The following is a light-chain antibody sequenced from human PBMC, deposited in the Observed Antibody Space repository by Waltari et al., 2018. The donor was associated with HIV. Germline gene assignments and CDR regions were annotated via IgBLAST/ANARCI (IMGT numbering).Light chain of an antibody. Sequence: DIQMTTSPRVVSASIGQRVTINCRASQGIGSWLDWYRQSPGEAADLLIHDASLLRSGVPSRFSGGGSGTGFFLTINSLQSQDLGTYVCQQGYKFPLTFGPGTTIEI. CDR2: DAS. V-gene: IGKV1-12*02. CDR3: QQGYKFPLT. CDR1: QGIGSW. J-gene: IGKJ2*01.